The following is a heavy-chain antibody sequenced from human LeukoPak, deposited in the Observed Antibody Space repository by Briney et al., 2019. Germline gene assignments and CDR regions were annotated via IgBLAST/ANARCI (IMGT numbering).Heavy chain of an antibody. D-gene: IGHD3-10*01. Sequence: GGSLRLSCAASGFTFDDYAMHWVRQAPGKGLEWVSGISWNSGSIGYADSVKGRFTISRDNAKNSLYLQMNSLRAEDTALYYCAKDMHEGSYYGGSFDYWGQGTLVTVSS. CDR1: GFTFDDYA. CDR2: ISWNSGSI. CDR3: AKDMHEGSYYGGSFDY. V-gene: IGHV3-9*01. J-gene: IGHJ4*02.